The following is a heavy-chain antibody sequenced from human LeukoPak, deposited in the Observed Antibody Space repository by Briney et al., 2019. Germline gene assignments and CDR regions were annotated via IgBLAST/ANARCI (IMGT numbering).Heavy chain of an antibody. CDR1: GDSFSSYW. Sequence: GESLRISCNGSGDSFSSYWITWVRQMPGKGLEWMGRIDPSDSYTNYSPSFQGHVTISADKSISTAHLEWSSLKASDTAMYYCARLNYASSGYYPNGMDVWGQGTTVTVSS. CDR3: ARLNYASSGYYPNGMDV. CDR2: IDPSDSYT. V-gene: IGHV5-10-1*01. J-gene: IGHJ6*02. D-gene: IGHD3-22*01.